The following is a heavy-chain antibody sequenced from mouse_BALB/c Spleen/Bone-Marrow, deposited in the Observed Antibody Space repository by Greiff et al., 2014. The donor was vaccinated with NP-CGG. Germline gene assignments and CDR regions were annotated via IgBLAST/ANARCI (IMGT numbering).Heavy chain of an antibody. CDR3: AKGGNYRYDFDY. D-gene: IGHD2-14*01. CDR2: INPYNDGT. V-gene: IGHV1-14*01. CDR1: GYTFTSYV. J-gene: IGHJ2*01. Sequence: VQLKESGPELVKPGASVKMSCKASGYTFTSYVMHWVKQKPGQGFEWIGYINPYNDGTKYNEKFKGMATLTSDRSSSTAYMELSSLTSEDSAVYYCAKGGNYRYDFDYWGQGTTLTVSS.